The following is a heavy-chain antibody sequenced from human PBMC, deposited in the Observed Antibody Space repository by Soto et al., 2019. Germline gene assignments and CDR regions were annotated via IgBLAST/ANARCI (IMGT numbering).Heavy chain of an antibody. CDR2: FHYGENT. CDR3: ARGPYGDNCTRYYHY. D-gene: IGHD1-1*01. J-gene: IGHJ4*02. CDR1: GGSISSGPYS. Sequence: SETLSLTCTVSGGSISSGPYSWGWIRQPPGEGLEWIATFHYGENTYFNRSLESRVTISVDTSENQFSLKLSSVTAADTAVYYCARGPYGDNCTRYYHYWGQGTLVTVSS. V-gene: IGHV4-39*07.